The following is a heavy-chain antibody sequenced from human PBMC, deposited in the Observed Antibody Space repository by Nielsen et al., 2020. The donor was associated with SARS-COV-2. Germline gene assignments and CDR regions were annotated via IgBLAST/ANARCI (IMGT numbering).Heavy chain of an antibody. CDR1: GFTFSSYW. J-gene: IGHJ4*02. CDR2: TNSDGSST. Sequence: GGSLRLSCAGSGFTFSSYWMYWVRQAPGKGLVWVSRTNSDGSSTTYADSVKGRFTTSRDNAKNTLYLQMNSLRVEDTAVYYCATGPFPYYYDSSGYYHDYWGQGTLVTVSS. V-gene: IGHV3-74*01. D-gene: IGHD3-22*01. CDR3: ATGPFPYYYDSSGYYHDY.